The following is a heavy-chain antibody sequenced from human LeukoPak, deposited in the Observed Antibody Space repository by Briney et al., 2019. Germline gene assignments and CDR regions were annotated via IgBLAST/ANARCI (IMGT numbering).Heavy chain of an antibody. CDR3: LPGYDGVKQKSSTENFQL. D-gene: IGHD2-15*01. CDR2: ISSSGTTI. J-gene: IGHJ1*01. V-gene: IGHV3-48*03. CDR1: GLTFSSYN. Sequence: GGSLRLSCAASGLTFSSYNMYWVRQAPGKGLEWVSYISSSGTTISYADSVKGRYTISRDNAKKSLYLQMKRLRAEDTAVYYCLPGYDGVKQKSSTENFQLWGQGTLVTVSS.